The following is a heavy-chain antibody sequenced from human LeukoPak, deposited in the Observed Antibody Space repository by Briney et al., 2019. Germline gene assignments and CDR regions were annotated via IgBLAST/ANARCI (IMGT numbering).Heavy chain of an antibody. CDR1: GGSISSSGYY. D-gene: IGHD6-19*01. CDR2: IYTSGST. J-gene: IGHJ4*02. V-gene: IGHV4-61*05. Sequence: SETLSLTCTVSGGSISSSGYYWGWIRQPPGKGLEWIGRIYTSGSTNYNPSLKSRVTMSVDTSKNQFSLKLSSVTAADTAVYYCARSSGWTPFDYWGQGTLVTVSS. CDR3: ARSSGWTPFDY.